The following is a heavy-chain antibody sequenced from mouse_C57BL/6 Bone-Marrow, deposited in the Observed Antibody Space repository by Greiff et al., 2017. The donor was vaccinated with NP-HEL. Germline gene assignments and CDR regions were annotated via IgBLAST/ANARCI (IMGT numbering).Heavy chain of an antibody. CDR2: ISNGGGST. D-gene: IGHD1-1*01. Sequence: EVQVVESGGGLVQPGGSLKLSCAASGFTFSDYYMYWVRQTPEKRLEWVAYISNGGGSTYYPDTVKGRFTISRDNAKNTLYLQMSRLKSEDTAMYYCARRPFLLLRPYWYFDVWGTGTTVTVSS. CDR1: GFTFSDYY. J-gene: IGHJ1*03. V-gene: IGHV5-12*01. CDR3: ARRPFLLLRPYWYFDV.